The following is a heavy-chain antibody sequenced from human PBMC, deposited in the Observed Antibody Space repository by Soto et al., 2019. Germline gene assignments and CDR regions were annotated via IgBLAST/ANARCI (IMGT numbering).Heavy chain of an antibody. CDR1: GGTFSSYT. J-gene: IGHJ4*02. CDR3: ARSPIRCSGGSCYSTYDY. Sequence: QVQLVQSGAEVKKPGSSVKVSCKASGGTFSSYTISWVRQAPGQGLEWMGRIIPIRGIANYAQKFQGRVTITADKSTSTAYMELSSLRSEDTAVYYCARSPIRCSGGSCYSTYDYWGQGTLVTVSS. V-gene: IGHV1-69*02. D-gene: IGHD2-15*01. CDR2: IIPIRGIA.